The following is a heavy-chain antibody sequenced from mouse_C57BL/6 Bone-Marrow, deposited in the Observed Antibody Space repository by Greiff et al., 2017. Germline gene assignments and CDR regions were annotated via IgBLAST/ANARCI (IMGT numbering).Heavy chain of an antibody. CDR2: IDPSDSFT. V-gene: IGHV1-50*01. CDR1: GYNFTSYW. D-gene: IGHD3-3*01. Sequence: QVQLQQPGAELVKPGASVKLSCTASGYNFTSYWMQWVKQRPGQGLEWIGEIDPSDSFTNYNQKFKGKATLTVDTASSTAYMQLSSLTSEDSAVYYCARFGLGSDYWGQGTTLTVSS. J-gene: IGHJ2*01. CDR3: ARFGLGSDY.